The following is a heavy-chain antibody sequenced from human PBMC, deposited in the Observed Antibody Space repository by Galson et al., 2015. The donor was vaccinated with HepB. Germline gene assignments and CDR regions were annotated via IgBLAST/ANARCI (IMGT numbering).Heavy chain of an antibody. CDR1: GFTFSSYG. J-gene: IGHJ4*02. V-gene: IGHV3-30*03. CDR3: ASHIY. Sequence: SLRLSCAASGFTFSSYGMHWVRQAPGKGLEWVAVVSYDGSNKYYADPVKGRFTISRDNSKNTLYMQMNSLRAEDTAVYYCASHIYWGQGTLVTVSS. CDR2: VSYDGSNK.